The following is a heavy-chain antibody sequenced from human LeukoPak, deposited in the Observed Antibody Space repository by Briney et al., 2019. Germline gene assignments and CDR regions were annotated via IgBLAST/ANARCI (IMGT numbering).Heavy chain of an antibody. D-gene: IGHD3-22*01. J-gene: IGHJ4*02. V-gene: IGHV4-59*01. CDR2: IYYSGST. CDR1: GGSISSYY. CDR3: AAKYYYDSSGFPI. Sequence: SETLSLTCTVSGGSISSYYWSWIRQPPGKGLEWVGYIYYSGSTNYNPSLKSRVTISADTSKNQFSLKLSSVTAADTAVYYCAAKYYYDSSGFPIWGQGTLVTVSS.